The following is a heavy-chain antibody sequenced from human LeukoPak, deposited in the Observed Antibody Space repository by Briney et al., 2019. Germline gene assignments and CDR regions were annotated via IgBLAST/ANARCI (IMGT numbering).Heavy chain of an antibody. V-gene: IGHV1-69*06. D-gene: IGHD2-2*01. CDR3: ARGPHCSSTRCYVWYFQH. CDR1: GVTCSSDT. CDR2: IIPIFGTA. Sequence: SVKVSCKASGVTCSSDTLSWVQQAPEQGLEWMGAIIPIFGTATYAQKFQGRVTITADKSSSTVYMELSSLSSEDTAVYYCARGPHCSSTRCYVWYFQHWGQGTLVTVSS. J-gene: IGHJ1*01.